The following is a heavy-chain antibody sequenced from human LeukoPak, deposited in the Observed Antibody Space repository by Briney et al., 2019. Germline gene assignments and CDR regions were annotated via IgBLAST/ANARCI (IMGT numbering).Heavy chain of an antibody. V-gene: IGHV3-23*01. CDR2: IGGSIGST. CDR3: ARGGAPYFDWCFDY. CDR1: GFSVSNYA. D-gene: IGHD3-9*01. J-gene: IGHJ4*02. Sequence: GGSLRLSCAASGFSVSNYAMSWVRQGPGKGLEWVSAIGGSIGSTFYTDSVKGRFTISRDNAKNSLYLQMNSLRAEDTAIYYCARGGAPYFDWCFDYWGQGTLVTVSS.